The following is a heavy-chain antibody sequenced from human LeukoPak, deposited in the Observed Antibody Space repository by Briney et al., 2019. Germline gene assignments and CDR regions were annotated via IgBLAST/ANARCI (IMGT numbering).Heavy chain of an antibody. V-gene: IGHV4-39*07. D-gene: IGHD3-3*01. CDR3: ARDRNDFWSGYPLYYFDY. CDR2: IYHSGST. J-gene: IGHJ4*02. CDR1: GGSISSGGYY. Sequence: SQTLSLTCTVSGGSISSGGYYWSWIRQHPGKGLEWIGSIYHSGSTYYNPSLKSRVTISVDTSKNQFSLKLSSVTAADTAVYYCARDRNDFWSGYPLYYFDYWGQGTLVTVSS.